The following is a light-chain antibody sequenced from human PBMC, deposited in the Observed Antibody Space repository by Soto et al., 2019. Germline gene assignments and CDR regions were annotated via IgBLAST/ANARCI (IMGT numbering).Light chain of an antibody. CDR1: SRDVGAYNY. Sequence: QSALTQPASVSGSPGQSITISCTGTSRDVGAYNYVSWYQHHPGKAPKLIIYEVVYRPSGISNRFSGSKSGNTASLAISGLQAEDEADYYCSSYTDRSTGLFGGGTQLTVL. J-gene: IGLJ2*01. CDR3: SSYTDRSTGL. V-gene: IGLV2-14*01. CDR2: EVV.